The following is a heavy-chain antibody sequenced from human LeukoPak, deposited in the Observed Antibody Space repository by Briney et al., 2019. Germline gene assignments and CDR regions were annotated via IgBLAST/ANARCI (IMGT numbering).Heavy chain of an antibody. D-gene: IGHD7-27*01. J-gene: IGHJ2*01. CDR3: ARHFSPPGALYWYFDL. Sequence: SETLSLTCTVSGASISSGSYYWGWIRQPPGKGLEWIGNVYYSGRPYHNSSLKSRVTISVDTSKNQFSRNLSSVTAADTAVYYCARHFSPPGALYWYFDLWGRGTLVTVSS. V-gene: IGHV4-39*01. CDR2: VYYSGRP. CDR1: GASISSGSYY.